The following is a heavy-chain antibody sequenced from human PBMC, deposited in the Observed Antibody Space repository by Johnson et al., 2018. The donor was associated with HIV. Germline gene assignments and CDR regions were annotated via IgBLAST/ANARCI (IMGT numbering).Heavy chain of an antibody. D-gene: IGHD3-22*01. J-gene: IGHJ3*02. CDR2: ISYDGPNT. CDR3: ARTRLELSSGYPDACDI. CDR1: GFTFSYYA. V-gene: IGHV3-30-3*01. Sequence: QMLLVESGGGLVQPGGSLRLSCAASGFTFSYYAMHWVRQVPGKGLEWVAVISYDGPNTYYANSVKGRFTISRDNSKNTLYLQMNSLRAEDTAVYYCARTRLELSSGYPDACDIWGQGTMVTVSS.